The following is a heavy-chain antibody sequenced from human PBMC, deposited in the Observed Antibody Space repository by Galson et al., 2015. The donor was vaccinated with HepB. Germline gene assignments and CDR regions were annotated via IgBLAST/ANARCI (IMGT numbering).Heavy chain of an antibody. CDR1: GDSVSNNNAA. J-gene: IGHJ6*02. D-gene: IGHD6-13*01. CDR3: ARVPGTIYYCGMDV. V-gene: IGHV6-1*01. Sequence: CAISGDSVSNNNAAWNWIMQSPSRGLEWLGRTYYRARWYSDYAVSVRSRIIINADTSKNQFSLQLNSVTPEDTAVYYCARVPGTIYYCGMDVWGQGTTVTVSS. CDR2: TYYRARWYS.